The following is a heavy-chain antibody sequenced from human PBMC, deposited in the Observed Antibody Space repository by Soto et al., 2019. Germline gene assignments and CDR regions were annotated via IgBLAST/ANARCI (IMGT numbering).Heavy chain of an antibody. CDR2: MSHDGSNK. CDR1: GFTFSNYG. J-gene: IGHJ4*02. Sequence: VQLVESGGDLVQPGGSLRLSCAASGFTFSNYGMHWVRQAPGKGLEWVAVMSHDGSNKYYVDSVKGRFTISRDNSKNTLYLQMNSLRTEDTAVYYCAKRGALHDFDYWGQGTLVIVSS. V-gene: IGHV3-30*18. CDR3: AKRGALHDFDY.